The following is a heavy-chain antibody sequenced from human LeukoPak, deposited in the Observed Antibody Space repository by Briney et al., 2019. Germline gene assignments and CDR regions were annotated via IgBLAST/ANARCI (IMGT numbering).Heavy chain of an antibody. V-gene: IGHV4-59*01. D-gene: IGHD4-23*01. Sequence: SETLPLTCTVSGGSISSYYWSWIQQPPGKGLEWIGYIYYSGSTNYNPSLKSRVTISVDTSKNQFSLKLSSVTAADTAVYYCARDGNYYFDYWGQGTLVTVSS. J-gene: IGHJ4*02. CDR3: ARDGNYYFDY. CDR1: GGSISSYY. CDR2: IYYSGST.